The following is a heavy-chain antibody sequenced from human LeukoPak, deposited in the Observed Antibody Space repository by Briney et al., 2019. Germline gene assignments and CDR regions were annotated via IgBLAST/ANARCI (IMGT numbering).Heavy chain of an antibody. D-gene: IGHD2-2*01. CDR1: GFTVSSNY. J-gene: IGHJ6*03. CDR2: IYSGGST. CDR3: ARVGPRGGSNNMDV. V-gene: IGHV3-53*01. Sequence: GGSLRLSCAASGFTVSSNYMSWVRQAPGKGLEWVSVIYSGGSTYYADSVKGRFTISRDNAKNSLYLQMNSLRAEDTAVYYCARVGPRGGSNNMDVWGKGTTVTVSS.